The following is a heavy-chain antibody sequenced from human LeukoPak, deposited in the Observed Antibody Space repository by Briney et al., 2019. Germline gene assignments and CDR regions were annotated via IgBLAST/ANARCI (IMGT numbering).Heavy chain of an antibody. Sequence: PGGSLRLSCAASGFTFSSYEMNWVRQAPGKGLEWVSYISSSGSTIYYADSVKGRFTISRDNAENTMFLQMNTLRADDSAVYYCARDLAAWDVWGKGTTVTVSS. V-gene: IGHV3-48*03. CDR2: ISSSGSTI. CDR1: GFTFSSYE. J-gene: IGHJ6*04. CDR3: ARDLAAWDV.